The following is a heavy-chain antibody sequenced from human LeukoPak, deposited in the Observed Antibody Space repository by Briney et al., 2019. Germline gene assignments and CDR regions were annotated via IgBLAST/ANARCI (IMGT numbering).Heavy chain of an antibody. CDR2: IYFSGRT. CDR3: AKSGGDTDYFDY. CDR1: GGSISRTSTY. J-gene: IGHJ4*02. V-gene: IGHV4-39*01. D-gene: IGHD4-17*01. Sequence: SESLSLTCTVSGGSISRTSTYWGWIRQPPGKGLEYIGNIYFSGRTYHNPSLKSRVTISVDTSQNQFSLKLTSVTVADSAVYFCAKSGGDTDYFDYWGQGTLVTVSS.